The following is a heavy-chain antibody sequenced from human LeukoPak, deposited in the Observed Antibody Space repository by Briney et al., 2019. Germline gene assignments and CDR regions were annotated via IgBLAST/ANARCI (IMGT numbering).Heavy chain of an antibody. V-gene: IGHV4-59*01. CDR2: IYYSGST. CDR3: ARVIAVAGAIGMDV. D-gene: IGHD6-19*01. CDR1: GVSISSYY. J-gene: IGHJ6*02. Sequence: PSETLSLTCTVSGVSISSYYWSWIRQPPGKGLEWIGYIYYSGSTNYNPSLKSRVTISVDTSKNQFSLKLSSVTAADTAVYYCARVIAVAGAIGMDVWGQGTTVTVSS.